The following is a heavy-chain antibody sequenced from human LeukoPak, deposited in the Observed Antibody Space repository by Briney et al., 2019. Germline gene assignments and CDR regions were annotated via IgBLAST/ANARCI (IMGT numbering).Heavy chain of an antibody. CDR3: AKDVRIAVTWFDY. J-gene: IGHJ4*02. V-gene: IGHV3-30*18. CDR2: ISYDGSSK. Sequence: HPGRSLRLSCAASGFTFSSYGMHWVRQAPGKGLEWVAVISYDGSSKYYADSVMGRFTISRDNSKNTLYLQMNSLRAEDTAVYYCAKDVRIAVTWFDYWGQGTLVTGSS. CDR1: GFTFSSYG. D-gene: IGHD6-19*01.